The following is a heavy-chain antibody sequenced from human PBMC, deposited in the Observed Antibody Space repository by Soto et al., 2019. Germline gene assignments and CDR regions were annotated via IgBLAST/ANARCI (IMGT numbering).Heavy chain of an antibody. J-gene: IGHJ4*02. CDR3: ARVRYFDYAF. CDR1: GYTFTSYD. CDR2: INPSSGNA. V-gene: IGHV1-8*01. Sequence: QVHLVQSGAEVKKPGASVKVSCKASGYTFTSYDINWVRKTTGQGLEWMGWINPSSGNADYAQKFDGRVTMTRNTSIGTAYMELSSLTFEDTAVYYCARVRYFDYAFWGQGTLVTVSS. D-gene: IGHD2-2*01.